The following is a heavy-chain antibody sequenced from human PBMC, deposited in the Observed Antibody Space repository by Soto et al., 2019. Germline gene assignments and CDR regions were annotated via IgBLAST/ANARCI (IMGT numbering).Heavy chain of an antibody. CDR1: GFTFSTYG. Sequence: QVQLVESGGGVVQPGRSLRLSCAASGFTFSTYGMEWVRQAPGKGLEWVALIWYDGSNKYYADSVKGRFTISRDNSKNTLYLQMDSLRVEDTAVYYCARDLVDYWGQGTLVTVSS. V-gene: IGHV3-33*01. D-gene: IGHD1-26*01. CDR3: ARDLVDY. CDR2: IWYDGSNK. J-gene: IGHJ4*02.